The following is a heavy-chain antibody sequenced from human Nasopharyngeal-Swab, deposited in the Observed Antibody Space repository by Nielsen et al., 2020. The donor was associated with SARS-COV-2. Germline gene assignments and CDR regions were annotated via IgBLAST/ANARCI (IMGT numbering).Heavy chain of an antibody. V-gene: IGHV3-23*01. CDR1: GFTFSSYS. CDR3: AKAGVPWVGSGYDLFDY. Sequence: GESLKISCAASGFTFSSYSMNWIRQAPGKELEWVSAISGSGGSTYYADSVKGRFTISRDNSKNTLYLQMNSLRAEDTAVYYCAKAGVPWVGSGYDLFDYWGQGTLVTVSS. J-gene: IGHJ4*02. D-gene: IGHD3-22*01. CDR2: ISGSGGST.